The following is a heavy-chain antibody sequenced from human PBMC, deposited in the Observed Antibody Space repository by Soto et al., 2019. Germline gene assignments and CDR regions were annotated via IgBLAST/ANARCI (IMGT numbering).Heavy chain of an antibody. CDR1: GGSFSGYY. V-gene: IGHV4-34*01. CDR2: INHSGST. CDR3: ARVTQYYYDSSGYYSNMYYYYGMDV. D-gene: IGHD3-22*01. J-gene: IGHJ6*02. Sequence: PSETLSLTCAVYGGSFSGYYWSWSRQPPGKGLEWIGEINHSGSTNYNPSLKSRVTISVDTSKNQFSLKLSSVTAADTAVYYCARVTQYYYDSSGYYSNMYYYYGMDVWGQGTTVTVSS.